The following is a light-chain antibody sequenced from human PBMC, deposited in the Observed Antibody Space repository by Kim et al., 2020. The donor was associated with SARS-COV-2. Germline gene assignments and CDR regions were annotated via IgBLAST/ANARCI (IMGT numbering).Light chain of an antibody. V-gene: IGKV1-9*01. Sequence: ASVGDRVTMTCRDSQGIASYLAWYQQKPGKAPKLLIYSASTLQGGVPSRFSGSGSGTDFTLTISSLQPEDFATYYCQQLNSYPAPFGGGTKVDIK. CDR1: QGIASY. CDR3: QQLNSYPAP. CDR2: SAS. J-gene: IGKJ4*01.